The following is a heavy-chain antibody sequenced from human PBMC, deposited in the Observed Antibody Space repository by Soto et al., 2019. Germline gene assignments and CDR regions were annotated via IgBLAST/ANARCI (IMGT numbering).Heavy chain of an antibody. D-gene: IGHD3-10*01. CDR2: ISYDGSNK. CDR3: ARDPLATTSGVFDY. V-gene: IGHV3-30-3*01. CDR1: GSTFSSYA. Sequence: VGSLRLSCAASGSTFSSYAMHRVRQAPGKGLEWVAVISYDGSNKYYADSVKGRFTISRDNSKNTLYLQMNSLRAEDTAVYYCARDPLATTSGVFDYWGQGTLVTVSS. J-gene: IGHJ4*02.